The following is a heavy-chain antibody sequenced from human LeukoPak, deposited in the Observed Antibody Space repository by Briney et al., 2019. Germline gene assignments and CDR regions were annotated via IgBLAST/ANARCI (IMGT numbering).Heavy chain of an antibody. CDR3: TCRRLYYFDY. CDR1: GGSISSGGYS. J-gene: IGHJ4*02. V-gene: IGHV4-30-2*01. Sequence: SQTLSLTCAVSGGSISSGGYSWSWIRQPPGKGLEWIGYIYHSGSTYYNPSRKSRVTISVNRNKNQFSLKLSSVTAPDTAVYCCTCRRLYYFDYWGQGTLVTVSS. CDR2: IYHSGST.